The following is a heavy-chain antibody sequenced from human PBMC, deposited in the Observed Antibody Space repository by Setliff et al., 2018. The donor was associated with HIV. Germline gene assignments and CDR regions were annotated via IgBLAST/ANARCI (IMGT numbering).Heavy chain of an antibody. CDR2: ISSSRSII. CDR1: GFTFSSYS. Sequence: GGSLRLSCAASGFTFSSYSMNWVRQAPGKGLEWVSYISSSRSIIYYADSVKGRFTISRDNAKKSLYLQMNSLRAEDTAVYYCAPRFDPWGQGTLVTVS. J-gene: IGHJ5*02. V-gene: IGHV3-48*04. CDR3: APRFDP.